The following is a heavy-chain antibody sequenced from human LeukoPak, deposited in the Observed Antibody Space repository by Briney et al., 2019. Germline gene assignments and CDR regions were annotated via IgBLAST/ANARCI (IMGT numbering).Heavy chain of an antibody. V-gene: IGHV3-21*01. CDR3: AREYSSSWYWVVSVGPADY. D-gene: IGHD6-13*01. Sequence: PGGSLRLSCAASGFTFSSYSMNWVRQAPGKGLEWVSSISSSSSYIYYADSVKGRFTISRDNAKNSLYLQMNSLRAEDTAVYYCAREYSSSWYWVVSVGPADYWGQGTLVTVSS. J-gene: IGHJ4*02. CDR2: ISSSSSYI. CDR1: GFTFSSYS.